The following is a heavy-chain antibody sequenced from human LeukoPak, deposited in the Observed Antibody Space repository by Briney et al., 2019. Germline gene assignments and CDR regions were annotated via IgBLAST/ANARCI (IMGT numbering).Heavy chain of an antibody. J-gene: IGHJ5*02. CDR1: GDSISSGDYS. CDR2: IYHSGST. V-gene: IGHV4-30-2*01. CDR3: ARVGYVSRWFDP. Sequence: SETLSLTCAVFGDSISSGDYSRSWIRQPPGKGLEWIGYIYHSGSTSYNPSLKSRVIISVDRSKNQFSLRLNYVTAADTAVYYCARVGYVSRWFDPWGQGTLVTVSS. D-gene: IGHD3-22*01.